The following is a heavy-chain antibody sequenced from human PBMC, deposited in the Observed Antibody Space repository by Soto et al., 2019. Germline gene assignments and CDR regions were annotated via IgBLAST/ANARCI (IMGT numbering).Heavy chain of an antibody. D-gene: IGHD6-13*01. CDR2: INHSGST. CDR1: GGSFSGYY. Sequence: SETLSLTCAVYGGSFSGYYWSWIRQPPGKGLEWIGEINHSGSTNYNPSLKSRVTISVDTSKNQFSLKLSSVTAADTALYYCARGRRQQLWYYYYMDVWGKGTTVTVSS. CDR3: ARGRRQQLWYYYYMDV. V-gene: IGHV4-34*01. J-gene: IGHJ6*03.